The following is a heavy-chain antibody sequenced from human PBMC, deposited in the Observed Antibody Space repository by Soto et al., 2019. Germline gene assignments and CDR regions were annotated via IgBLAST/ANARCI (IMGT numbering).Heavy chain of an antibody. J-gene: IGHJ4*02. CDR2: IYYGGNT. V-gene: IGHV4-39*01. D-gene: IGHD6-13*01. CDR3: PRNLGYSSSWPNLDY. CDR1: GGSINSNYF. Sequence: PSETLSLTCAVSGGSINSNYFWGWIRQPPGRGLEWIGSIYYGGNTYYNPSLKSRVTISADSSKNQFSLNLNSVTAADTAVYYCPRNLGYSSSWPNLDYWGQGPLVTVSS.